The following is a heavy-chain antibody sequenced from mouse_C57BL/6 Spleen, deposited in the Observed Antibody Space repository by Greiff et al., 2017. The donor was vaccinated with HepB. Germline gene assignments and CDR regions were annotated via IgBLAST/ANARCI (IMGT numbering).Heavy chain of an antibody. V-gene: IGHV1-72*01. Sequence: QVQLQQPGAELVKPGASVKLSCKASGYTFTSYWMHWVKQRPGRGLEWIGRIDPNSGGTKYNEKFKSKATLTVDKPSSTAYMKLSSLTSEDSAVYYCASPLYYGSSSFAYWGQGTLVTVSA. J-gene: IGHJ3*01. CDR2: IDPNSGGT. CDR3: ASPLYYGSSSFAY. CDR1: GYTFTSYW. D-gene: IGHD1-1*01.